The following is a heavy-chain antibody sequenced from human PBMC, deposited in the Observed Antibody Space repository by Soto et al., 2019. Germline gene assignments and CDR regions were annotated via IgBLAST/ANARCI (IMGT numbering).Heavy chain of an antibody. CDR3: VRHSTEARSYAMDG. J-gene: IGHJ6*04. V-gene: IGHV5-10-1*01. D-gene: IGHD4-4*01. CDR2: IDPSDSYT. Sequence: ESLKIFCKGSGYSFTSYWISWVRQMPWKCLEWMWMIDPSDSYTNYIPSFQGHVTISADKSISTAYLQWSSLKASDTAMYYCVRHSTEARSYAMDGWGKGTKLTVSS. CDR1: GYSFTSYW.